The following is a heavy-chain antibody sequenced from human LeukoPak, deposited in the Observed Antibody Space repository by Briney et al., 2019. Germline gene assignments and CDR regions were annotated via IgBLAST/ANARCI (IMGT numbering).Heavy chain of an antibody. CDR1: GFTFDDYA. J-gene: IGHJ4*02. CDR2: ISWNSGSI. Sequence: PGGSLRPSCAASGFTFDDYAMHWVRQAPGKGLEWVSGISWNSGSIGYADSVKGRFTISRDNAKNSLYLQMNSLRAEDTALYYCAKTLYIVVVVAPFDYWGQGTLVTVSS. CDR3: AKTLYIVVVVAPFDY. D-gene: IGHD2-15*01. V-gene: IGHV3-9*01.